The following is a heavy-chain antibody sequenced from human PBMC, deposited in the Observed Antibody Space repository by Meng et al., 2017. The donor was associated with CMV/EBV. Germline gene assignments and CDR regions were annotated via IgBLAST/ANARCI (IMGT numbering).Heavy chain of an antibody. J-gene: IGHJ4*02. Sequence: GGPSRGYYWSGIRPPPGKGRQGIGEFNNSGSTNYHPSLKSRVTISVDTSKNQFSLKLSSVTAADTAVYYCARGRPPGYSYGGYFDYWGQGTLVTVSS. D-gene: IGHD5-18*01. CDR3: ARGRPPGYSYGGYFDY. CDR1: GGPSRGYY. CDR2: FNNSGST. V-gene: IGHV4-34*01.